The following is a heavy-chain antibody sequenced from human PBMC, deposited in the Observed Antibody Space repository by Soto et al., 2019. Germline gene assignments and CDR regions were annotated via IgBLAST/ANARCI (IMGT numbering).Heavy chain of an antibody. CDR2: MNPNSGNT. J-gene: IGHJ3*02. CDR1: LYTFTRYE. D-gene: IGHD4-17*01. V-gene: IGHV1-8*01. Sequence: SSVKVSCKASLYTFTRYEINWVLQATGQGLEWMGWMNPNSGNTGYAQKFQGRVTMTRNTSISTAYMELSSLRSEDTAVYYCARGGDYGDYYDAFDIWGQGTMVTVSS. CDR3: ARGGDYGDYYDAFDI.